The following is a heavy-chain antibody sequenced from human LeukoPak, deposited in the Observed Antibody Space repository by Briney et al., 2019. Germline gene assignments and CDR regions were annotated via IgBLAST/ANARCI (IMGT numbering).Heavy chain of an antibody. D-gene: IGHD4-11*01. V-gene: IGHV1-69*13. J-gene: IGHJ6*03. Sequence: SVKVSCKASGGTFSSYAISWVRQAPGQGLEWMGGIIPIFGTANYAQKFQGRVTITADESTSTAYMELSSLRSEDTAVYYCARGGLQYPSYYYYYYMDVWGKGTTVTVSS. CDR3: ARGGLQYPSYYYYYYMDV. CDR2: IIPIFGTA. CDR1: GGTFSSYA.